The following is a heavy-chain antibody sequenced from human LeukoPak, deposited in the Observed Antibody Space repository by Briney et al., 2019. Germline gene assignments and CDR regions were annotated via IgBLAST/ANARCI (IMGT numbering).Heavy chain of an antibody. CDR1: GGSFSGYY. CDR2: IYSSGST. D-gene: IGHD1-26*01. Sequence: SETLSLTCAVYGGSFSGYYWSWIRQPAGKGLEWIGRIYSSGSTNYNPSLKSRVTMSVDTSKNQFSLKLSSVTAADTAVYYCAREGGTRLDYWGQGTLVTVSS. CDR3: AREGGTRLDY. V-gene: IGHV4-4*07. J-gene: IGHJ4*02.